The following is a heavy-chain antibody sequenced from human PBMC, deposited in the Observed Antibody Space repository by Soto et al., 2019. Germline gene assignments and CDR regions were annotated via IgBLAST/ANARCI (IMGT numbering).Heavy chain of an antibody. J-gene: IGHJ1*01. CDR3: VRGRSVLYLDL. CDR1: GYTFADFY. V-gene: IGHV1-2*02. Sequence: GASVKVSCKSSGYTFADFYIHWVRQDPGQGLEWVGRINPKKGGINYAQEFQGLVTMTRDTSVNTSYMDRNRLYFDDSAIYYCVRGRSVLYLDLWGRGTQVTVSS. D-gene: IGHD1-20*01. CDR2: INPKKGGI.